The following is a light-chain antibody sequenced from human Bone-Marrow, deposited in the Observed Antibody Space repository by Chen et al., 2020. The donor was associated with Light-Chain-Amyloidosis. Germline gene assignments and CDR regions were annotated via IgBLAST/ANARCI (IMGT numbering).Light chain of an antibody. V-gene: IGLV3-25*03. Sequence: SYELTQPPSVSVSPGQTARITCSGDDLPTKYAYWYQQKPGQAPVLVLHRDTERPSGISERFSGSISGTTATLTISGVQAEDEADSHCPSEDSRSTYEIVFGGVTKLPVL. CDR3: PSEDSRSTYEIV. CDR1: DLPTKY. CDR2: RDT. J-gene: IGLJ2*01.